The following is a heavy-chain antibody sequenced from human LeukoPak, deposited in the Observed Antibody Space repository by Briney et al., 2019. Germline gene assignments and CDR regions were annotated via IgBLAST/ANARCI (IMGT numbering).Heavy chain of an antibody. CDR2: INPNSGGT. J-gene: IGHJ4*02. V-gene: IGHV1-2*02. Sequence: GASVKVSCKASGYTFTGYYMHWVRQAPGQGLEWMGWINPNSGGTNYAQKFQGRVTMTRDTSISTAYMELSRLRSDDTAVYYCAREGGYCSSTSCRLYFDYWGQGTLVTVSS. D-gene: IGHD2-2*01. CDR3: AREGGYCSSTSCRLYFDY. CDR1: GYTFTGYY.